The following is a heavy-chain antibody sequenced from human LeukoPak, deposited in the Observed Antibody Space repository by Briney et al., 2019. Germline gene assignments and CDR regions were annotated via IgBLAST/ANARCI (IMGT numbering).Heavy chain of an antibody. CDR1: GFTFSSYW. CDR3: ARGPTRANSSDY. Sequence: GGSLRLSCAASGFTFSSYWMSWVRQAPGKGLERVAKIKQDGSEKDYVDSVKGRFTLSRDNAKNSLYLQMNSLRVEDTAVYYCARGPTRANSSDYWGQGTLVTVSS. D-gene: IGHD2/OR15-2a*01. CDR2: IKQDGSEK. V-gene: IGHV3-7*01. J-gene: IGHJ4*02.